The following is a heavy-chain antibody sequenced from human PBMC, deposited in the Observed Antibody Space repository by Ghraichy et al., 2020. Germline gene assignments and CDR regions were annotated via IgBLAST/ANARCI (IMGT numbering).Heavy chain of an antibody. D-gene: IGHD5-12*01. CDR1: GFTFDDYA. CDR3: AKDNFGGYDGEEPVNWFDP. CDR2: ISWNSGSI. Sequence: GGSLRLSCAASGFTFDDYAMHWVRQAPGKGLEWVSGISWNSGSIGYADSVKGRFTISRDNAKNSLYLQMNSLRAEDTALYYCAKDNFGGYDGEEPVNWFDPWGQGTLVTVSS. V-gene: IGHV3-9*01. J-gene: IGHJ5*02.